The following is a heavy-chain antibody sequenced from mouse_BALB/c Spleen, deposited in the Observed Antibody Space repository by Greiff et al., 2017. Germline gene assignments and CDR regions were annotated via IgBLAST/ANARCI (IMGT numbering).Heavy chain of an antibody. Sequence: EVKLMESGGGLVKPGGSLKLSCAASGFAFSSYDMSWVRQTPEKRLEWVAYISSGGGSTYYPDTVKGRFTISRDNAKNTLYLQMSSLKSEDTAMYDCARLYDYDVLYYFDYWGQGTTLTVSS. CDR1: GFAFSSYD. CDR3: ARLYDYDVLYYFDY. D-gene: IGHD2-4*01. V-gene: IGHV5-12-1*01. J-gene: IGHJ2*01. CDR2: ISSGGGST.